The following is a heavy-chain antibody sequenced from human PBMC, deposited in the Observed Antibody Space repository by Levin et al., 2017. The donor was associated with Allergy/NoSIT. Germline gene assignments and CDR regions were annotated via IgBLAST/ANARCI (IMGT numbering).Heavy chain of an antibody. CDR3: TTEYYDFWSGYYGVDY. D-gene: IGHD3-3*01. V-gene: IGHV3-15*01. J-gene: IGHJ4*02. CDR2: IKSKTVCGTT. Sequence: GGSLRLSCSASGFTFSNAWMSWVRQAPGKGLEWVGCIKSKTVCGTTDYAAPVQGRFTISRDDSKNTLYLQMNSLKTEDTAVYYCTTEYYDFWSGYYGVDYWGQGTLVTVSS. CDR1: GFTFSNAW.